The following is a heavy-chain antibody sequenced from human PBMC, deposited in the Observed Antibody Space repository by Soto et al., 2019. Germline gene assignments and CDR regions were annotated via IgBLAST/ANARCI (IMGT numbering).Heavy chain of an antibody. D-gene: IGHD3-10*01. CDR1: VFTFSNYA. Sequence: GALRGSCAAPVFTFSNYAMSWVRHAPGKGLEWVSAISGGAGDTYYADSVKGRFTISRDNSKSALYLRMNSLRAEDTAVYYCAKGSRITLVRGVNDYWGQGTLVRVSS. V-gene: IGHV3-23*01. CDR2: ISGGAGDT. J-gene: IGHJ4*02. CDR3: AKGSRITLVRGVNDY.